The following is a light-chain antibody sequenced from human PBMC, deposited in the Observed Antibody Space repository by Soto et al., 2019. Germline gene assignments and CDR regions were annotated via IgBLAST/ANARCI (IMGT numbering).Light chain of an antibody. V-gene: IGLV1-44*01. CDR1: NSNIGSNT. J-gene: IGLJ1*01. CDR2: TND. Sequence: QSVLTQPPSASGTPGQRVTISCSGSNSNIGSNTINWYQQLPGTAPKLLIYTNDQRPSGVPGRFSGSKSGTSASLAISRLQSEDEADYYCASWDDSLNARVFGSGTKLTVL. CDR3: ASWDDSLNARV.